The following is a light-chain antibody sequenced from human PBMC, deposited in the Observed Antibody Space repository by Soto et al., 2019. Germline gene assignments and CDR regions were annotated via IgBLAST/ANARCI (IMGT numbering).Light chain of an antibody. J-gene: IGKJ5*01. CDR1: QSVSSY. CDR2: GES. CDR3: QQYNDWPSIT. Sequence: EIVMTQSPATLSVSPGERATLSCRASQSVSSYLAWYQQKPGQAPRLLIYGESTRATGIPARFSGSGSGTEFTLTISSLQSEDFAVYYCQQYNDWPSITFGQGTRLEI. V-gene: IGKV3-15*01.